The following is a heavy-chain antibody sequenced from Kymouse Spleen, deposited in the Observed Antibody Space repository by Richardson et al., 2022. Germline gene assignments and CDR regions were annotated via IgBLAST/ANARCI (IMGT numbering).Heavy chain of an antibody. CDR2: ISSNGGST. Sequence: EVQLVESGEGLVQPGGSLRLSCAASGFTFSSYAMHWVRQAPGKGLEYVSAISSNGGSTYYADSVKGRFTISRDNSKNTLYLQMGSLRAEDMAVYYCARGVSSSNYYYYGMDVWGQGTTVTVSS. CDR3: ARGVSSSNYYYYGMDV. J-gene: IGHJ6*02. CDR1: GFTFSSYA. D-gene: IGHD6-13*01. V-gene: IGHV3-64*02.